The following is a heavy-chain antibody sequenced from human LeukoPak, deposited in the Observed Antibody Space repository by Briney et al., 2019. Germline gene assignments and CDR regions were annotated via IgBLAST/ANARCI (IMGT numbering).Heavy chain of an antibody. Sequence: GASVKVSCKASGGTFSSYAISWVRQAPGQGLEWMGGIIPIFGTANYAQKLQGRVTMTTDTSTSTAYMELRSLRSDDTAVYYCARGRELVVDAFDIWGQGTMVTVSS. V-gene: IGHV1-69*05. CDR1: GGTFSSYA. J-gene: IGHJ3*02. CDR2: IIPIFGTA. CDR3: ARGRELVVDAFDI. D-gene: IGHD1-26*01.